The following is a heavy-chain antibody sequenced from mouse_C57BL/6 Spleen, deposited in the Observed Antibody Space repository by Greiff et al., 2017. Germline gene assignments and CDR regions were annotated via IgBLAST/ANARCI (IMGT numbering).Heavy chain of an antibody. CDR3: ARSQDYYGREWDY. J-gene: IGHJ2*01. D-gene: IGHD1-1*01. Sequence: QVHVKQSGAELARPGASVKLSCKASGYTFTSYGISWVKQRTGQGLEWIGEIYPRSGNTYYNEKFKGKATLTADKSSSTAYMELRSLTSEDSAVYFCARSQDYYGREWDYWGQGTTLTVSS. CDR1: GYTFTSYG. V-gene: IGHV1-81*01. CDR2: IYPRSGNT.